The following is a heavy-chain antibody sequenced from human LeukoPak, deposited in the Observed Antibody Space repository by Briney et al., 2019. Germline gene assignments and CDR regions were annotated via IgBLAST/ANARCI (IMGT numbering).Heavy chain of an antibody. CDR1: GFTFSSYW. V-gene: IGHV3-7*01. J-gene: IGHJ4*02. Sequence: GGSLRLSCAASGFTFSSYWMHWVRQAPGKGLEWVANINQDGSEKYYVDSVRGRFTISRDNAKNSLYLQMNSLRAEDTAVYYCARNGDYYDSSGYYFYFDYWGQGTLVTVSS. CDR3: ARNGDYYDSSGYYFYFDY. D-gene: IGHD3-22*01. CDR2: INQDGSEK.